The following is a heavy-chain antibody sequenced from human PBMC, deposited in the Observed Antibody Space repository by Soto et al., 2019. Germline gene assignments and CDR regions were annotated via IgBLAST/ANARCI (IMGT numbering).Heavy chain of an antibody. CDR2: ISSNGGST. J-gene: IGHJ6*02. V-gene: IGHV3-64D*06. D-gene: IGHD3-22*01. Sequence: GGCLRLSCSASGFTFSSYAMHWVRQAPGKGLEYVSAISSNGGSTYYADSVKGRFTISRDNSKNTLYLQMSSLRAEDTAMYYCAASKYYYDSSGYSDYYYYGMDVWGQGTTVTVSS. CDR3: AASKYYYDSSGYSDYYYYGMDV. CDR1: GFTFSSYA.